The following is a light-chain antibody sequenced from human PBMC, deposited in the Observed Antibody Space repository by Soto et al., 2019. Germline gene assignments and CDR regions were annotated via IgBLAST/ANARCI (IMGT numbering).Light chain of an antibody. CDR3: QQAKSFPLT. CDR1: QGIDRW. J-gene: IGKJ3*01. V-gene: IGKV1-12*01. Sequence: DIQMTQFPSSVSASVGDRVTITCRASQGIDRWLAWHQQKPGKAPNLLIFSASTLKSGVPSRFSGSGSGTDFTLTITSLQPEDFGTYYCQQAKSFPLTFGPGTKVDLK. CDR2: SAS.